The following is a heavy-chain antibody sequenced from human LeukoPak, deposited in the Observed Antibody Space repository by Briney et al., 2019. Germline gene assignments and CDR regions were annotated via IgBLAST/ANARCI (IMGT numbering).Heavy chain of an antibody. D-gene: IGHD2-15*01. V-gene: IGHV5-51*01. CDR1: GYSFTSYW. CDR3: ARHETGGGGSWEDYYYYGMDV. CDR2: IYPGDSDT. Sequence: GESLKISCKGSGYSFTSYWIGWVRQMPGKGLEWMGIIYPGDSDTRYSPSFQGQVTISADKSISTAYLQWSSLKASDTAMYYCARHETGGGGSWEDYYYYGMDVWGQGTTVTVSS. J-gene: IGHJ6*02.